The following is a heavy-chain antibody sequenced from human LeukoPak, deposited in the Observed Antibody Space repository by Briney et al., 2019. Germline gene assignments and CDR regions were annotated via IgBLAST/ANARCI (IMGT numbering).Heavy chain of an antibody. V-gene: IGHV6-1*01. D-gene: IGHD3-10*01. CDR3: ARSGMVRGVIIRDFDY. CDR2: TYYRSKWYN. J-gene: IGHJ4*02. Sequence: SQTLSLTCAISGDSVSSNSAAWNWIRQSPSRGLEWLGRTYYRSKWYNDYAVSVKSRITINPDTFKNQFSLQLNSVTPEDTAVYYCARSGMVRGVIIRDFDYWGQGTLVTVSS. CDR1: GDSVSSNSAA.